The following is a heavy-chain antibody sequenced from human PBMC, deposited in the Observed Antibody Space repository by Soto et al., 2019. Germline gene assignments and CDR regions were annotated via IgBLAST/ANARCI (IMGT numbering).Heavy chain of an antibody. J-gene: IGHJ6*02. CDR1: GFTFSDFV. V-gene: IGHV3-23*01. CDR2: ITGSGGSA. CDR3: AVHLGQNYYRLDV. Sequence: PGGSLRLSXAASGFTFSDFVMSWVRQVPGKGLEWVSAITGSGGSAYYADPVKGRFTISRDNSKRTVFLEVSSLGAADTAVYYCAVHLGQNYYRLDVWGQGTTVTVSS. D-gene: IGHD3-22*01.